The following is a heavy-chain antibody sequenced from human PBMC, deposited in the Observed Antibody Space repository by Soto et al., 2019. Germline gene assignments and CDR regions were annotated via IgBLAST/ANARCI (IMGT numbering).Heavy chain of an antibody. CDR1: GFTYSSNA. D-gene: IGHD1-1*01. Sequence: GGYLRLSCAASGFTYSSNAVSWVRQAPGKGLGWVSVISGSDDSTYYADSVKGRVTISRDNSKNTLYLQMNSLRAEDTAVYYCAKRTTDWYNHFDSRGQGTLVTVSS. CDR2: ISGSDDST. J-gene: IGHJ4*02. V-gene: IGHV3-23*01. CDR3: AKRTTDWYNHFDS.